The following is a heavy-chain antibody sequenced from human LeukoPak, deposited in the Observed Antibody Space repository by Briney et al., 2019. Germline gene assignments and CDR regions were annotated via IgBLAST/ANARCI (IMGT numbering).Heavy chain of an antibody. CDR2: ISYDGSDK. D-gene: IGHD6-19*01. Sequence: SGTSLRLSCAASGFTFTSYGMHWARLAPGKGLEWVAHISYDGSDKYYGDSVKGRFTISRDNSKNTLNLQMSSLRAEDTAVYYCAKDQSIAVTGTWDFWGQGTLVTVSS. CDR1: GFTFTSYG. J-gene: IGHJ4*02. V-gene: IGHV3-30*18. CDR3: AKDQSIAVTGTWDF.